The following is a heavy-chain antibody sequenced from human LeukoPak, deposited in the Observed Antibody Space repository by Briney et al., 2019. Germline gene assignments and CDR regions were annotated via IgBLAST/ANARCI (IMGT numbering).Heavy chain of an antibody. CDR1: GGSISSYY. Sequence: SETLSLTCTVSGGSISSYYWGWIRQPPGKGLEWIGSIYHSGSTYYNPSLKSRVTISVDTSKNQFSLKLSSVTAADTAVYYCARSSSSGWGFRFDPWGQGTLVTVSS. CDR2: IYHSGST. V-gene: IGHV4-39*07. CDR3: ARSSSSGWGFRFDP. D-gene: IGHD6-19*01. J-gene: IGHJ5*02.